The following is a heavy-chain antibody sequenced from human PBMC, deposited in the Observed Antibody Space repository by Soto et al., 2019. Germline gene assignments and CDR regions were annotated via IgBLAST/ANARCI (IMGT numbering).Heavy chain of an antibody. CDR2: ILPVFGTA. D-gene: IGHD3-22*01. CDR3: SRGDATKIVVATYYGMDV. CDR1: GGTLRNYG. V-gene: IGHV1-69*12. J-gene: IGHJ6*02. Sequence: QVQLVQSGAEVKKPGSSVRVSCKASGGTLRNYGISWVRQAPGQGLEWMGGILPVFGTANYAQKFPGRVTLSADESTSTVYMDVTRLRSEDTAVYHCSRGDATKIVVATYYGMDVWGQGTTVTVSS.